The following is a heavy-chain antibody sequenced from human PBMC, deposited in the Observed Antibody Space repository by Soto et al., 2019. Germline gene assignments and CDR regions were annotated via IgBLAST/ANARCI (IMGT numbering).Heavy chain of an antibody. CDR2: ISSSGGST. J-gene: IGHJ5*02. CDR3: ARVPLEQQLVLDWFDP. CDR1: EFTFSNYA. Sequence: GGSLRLSCVASEFTFSNYAMNWVRQAPGEGPEWVSLISSSGGSTYYADSVKGRFSISRDNSKNSLYLQMNSLRDEDTAVYYCARVPLEQQLVLDWFDPWGQGTLVTVSS. V-gene: IGHV3-23*01. D-gene: IGHD6-13*01.